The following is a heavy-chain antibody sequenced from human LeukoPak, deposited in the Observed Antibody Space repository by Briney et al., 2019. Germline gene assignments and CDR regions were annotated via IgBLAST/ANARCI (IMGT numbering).Heavy chain of an antibody. D-gene: IGHD3-22*01. Sequence: ASVKVSCKASGYTFTSYYMHWVRQAPGQGLEWMGIINPSGGSTSYAQKFQGRVTMTRDTSTSTVYMELSSLRSEDTAVYYCARDGAYYDSSGCYSFDYWGQGTLVTVSS. CDR3: ARDGAYYDSSGCYSFDY. CDR1: GYTFTSYY. CDR2: INPSGGST. J-gene: IGHJ4*02. V-gene: IGHV1-46*01.